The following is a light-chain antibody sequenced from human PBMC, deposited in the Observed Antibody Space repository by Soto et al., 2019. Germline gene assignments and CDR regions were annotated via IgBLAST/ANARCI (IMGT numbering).Light chain of an antibody. J-gene: IGKJ1*01. CDR3: QQYYSYPWT. CDR1: HGIRND. Sequence: AIQVTQAPSSLSACVGDGGTSTSGASHGIRNDSRSYQPKPGKAPQLLTYAASTLQRGVPSRPSGSGSGTAFNLTITRLPSEDLATSYCQQYYSYPWTFGQGTKVDIK. V-gene: IGKV1-6*01. CDR2: AAS.